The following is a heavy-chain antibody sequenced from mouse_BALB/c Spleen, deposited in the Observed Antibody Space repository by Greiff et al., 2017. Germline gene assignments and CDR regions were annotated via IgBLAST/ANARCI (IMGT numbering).Heavy chain of an antibody. CDR3: VRDRDGNHGAFAY. D-gene: IGHD2-1*01. Sequence: VKLQESGPGLVAPSQSLSITCTVSGFSLTSYDISWIRQPPGKGLEWLGVIWTGGGTNYNSAFMSRLSISKDNSKSQVFLKMNSLQTDDTAIYYCVRDRDGNHGAFAYWGQGTLVTVSA. V-gene: IGHV2-9-2*01. CDR1: GFSLTSYD. CDR2: IWTGGGT. J-gene: IGHJ3*01.